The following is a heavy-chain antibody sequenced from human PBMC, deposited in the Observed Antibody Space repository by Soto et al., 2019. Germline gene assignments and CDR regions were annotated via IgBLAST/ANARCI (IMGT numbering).Heavy chain of an antibody. Sequence: AETLSLTCTVSGGSINNYYLSWIRQSPGKGLEWIGYIYYSGTTNYNPSLKSRVTISIDRSENQFSLKVSSVTAADTAVYFCTRATYYRYYFDVWGHGTLVTVSS. D-gene: IGHD3-10*01. J-gene: IGHJ4*01. CDR3: TRATYYRYYFDV. CDR1: GGSINNYY. V-gene: IGHV4-59*01. CDR2: IYYSGTT.